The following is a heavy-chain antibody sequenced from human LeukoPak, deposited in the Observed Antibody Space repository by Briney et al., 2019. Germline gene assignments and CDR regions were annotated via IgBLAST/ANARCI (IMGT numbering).Heavy chain of an antibody. Sequence: ASVKVSCKASGFTFTTYGFSWVRQAPGQGIEWVGWISAYNGNTNYAQKLQGRVTMTTDTSTSTAYMQLSSLRSDDTAVYYCARGLSSVIYYYYFDYWGQGTLVTVSS. D-gene: IGHD3-10*02. CDR3: ARGLSSVIYYYYFDY. CDR1: GFTFTTYG. CDR2: ISAYNGNT. V-gene: IGHV1-18*01. J-gene: IGHJ4*02.